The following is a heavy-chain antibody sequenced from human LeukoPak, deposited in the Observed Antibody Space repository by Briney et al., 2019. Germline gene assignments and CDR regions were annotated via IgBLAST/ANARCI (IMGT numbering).Heavy chain of an antibody. CDR2: MNPNSGNT. Sequence: ASVKVSCKASGYTFTSYDINWVRQATGQGLEWMGWMNPNSGNTGYAQKFQGGVTMTRNTSISTAYMELSSLRSEDTAVYYCARAVDTAMVTQWGQGTLVTVSS. CDR1: GYTFTSYD. D-gene: IGHD5-18*01. J-gene: IGHJ4*02. V-gene: IGHV1-8*01. CDR3: ARAVDTAMVTQ.